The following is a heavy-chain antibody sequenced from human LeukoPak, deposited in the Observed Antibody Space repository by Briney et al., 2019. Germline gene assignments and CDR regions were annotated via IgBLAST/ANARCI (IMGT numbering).Heavy chain of an antibody. D-gene: IGHD5-18*01. CDR2: ISYDGSNK. J-gene: IGHJ4*02. Sequence: GGSLRFSCAASGFTFCSYAMHWVRQAPGKGLEWVAVISYDGSNKYYADSVKGRFTISRDNSKNTLYLQMNSLRAEDTAVYYCARVDTAMDLGPSTDYWGQGTLVTVSS. V-gene: IGHV3-30-3*01. CDR3: ARVDTAMDLGPSTDY. CDR1: GFTFCSYA.